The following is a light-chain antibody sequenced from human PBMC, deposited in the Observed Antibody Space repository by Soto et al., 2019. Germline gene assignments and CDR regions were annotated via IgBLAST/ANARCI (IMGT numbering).Light chain of an antibody. CDR1: SSDVGGYNY. CDR2: EVS. V-gene: IGLV2-14*01. CDR3: SSYTGSSTYV. Sequence: QSVLTQPASVSGSPGQSITISCTGTSSDVGGYNYVSWYQQHPGKAPKLMIYEVSNRPSGVSNRFSGSKSGNTASLTISGLQGEDEADYYCSSYTGSSTYVFGSGTKLTVL. J-gene: IGLJ1*01.